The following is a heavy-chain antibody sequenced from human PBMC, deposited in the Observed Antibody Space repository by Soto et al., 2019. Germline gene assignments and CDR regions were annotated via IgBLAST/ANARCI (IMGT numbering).Heavy chain of an antibody. V-gene: IGHV3-11*01. CDR2: ISGSGNTI. Sequence: GGSLRLSCAASGFSFRDYYMSWIRQAPGKGLEWISYISGSGNTIYYADSVKGRFIISRDNAKNSLFLQMNSLRADDTAVYYCARDRLPMVVVVTGWFDPWGQGTLVTVSS. CDR1: GFSFRDYY. CDR3: ARDRLPMVVVVTGWFDP. D-gene: IGHD3-22*01. J-gene: IGHJ5*02.